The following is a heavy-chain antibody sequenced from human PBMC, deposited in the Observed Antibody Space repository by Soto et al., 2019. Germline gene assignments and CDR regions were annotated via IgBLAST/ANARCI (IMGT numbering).Heavy chain of an antibody. J-gene: IGHJ5*02. V-gene: IGHV4-30-4*01. CDR3: ARTNIVVVPAAMYNWFDP. Sequence: TXYLTFPVSGGSISSGDYYWSWIRQPPWKGLEWIGYIYYSGSTYYNPSLKSRVTISVDTSKNQFSLKLSSVTAADTAVYYCARTNIVVVPAAMYNWFDPWGQGTLVTVSS. D-gene: IGHD2-2*01. CDR1: GGSISSGDYY. CDR2: IYYSGST.